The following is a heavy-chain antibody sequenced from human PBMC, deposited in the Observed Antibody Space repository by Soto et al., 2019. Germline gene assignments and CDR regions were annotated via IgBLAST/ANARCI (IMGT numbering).Heavy chain of an antibody. J-gene: IGHJ4*02. Sequence: ASVKVSCKVPENTLTELTVEWLRQAPGKGLEWMGRSAPEEGEPIYPQKFQGRVSMTEDPSTDTAYMGLTSLRSEDTAVYFCAADRKIVGTVGAFDFWGQGTLVTVYS. CDR2: SAPEEGEP. D-gene: IGHD1-26*01. CDR1: ENTLTELT. CDR3: AADRKIVGTVGAFDF. V-gene: IGHV1-24*01.